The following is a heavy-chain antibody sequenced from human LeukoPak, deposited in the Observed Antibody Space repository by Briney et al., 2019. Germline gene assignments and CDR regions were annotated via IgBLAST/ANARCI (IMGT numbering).Heavy chain of an antibody. Sequence: PGGSLRLSCAASGFTFSSYSMNWVRQAPGKGLEWVSYISSSSSTIYYADSVKGRFTISRDNAKNSLYLQMNSLRAEDTAVYYCAREDLRWPDYFDYWGQGTLVTVSS. CDR3: AREDLRWPDYFDY. CDR1: GFTFSSYS. J-gene: IGHJ4*02. CDR2: ISSSSSTI. D-gene: IGHD4-23*01. V-gene: IGHV3-48*01.